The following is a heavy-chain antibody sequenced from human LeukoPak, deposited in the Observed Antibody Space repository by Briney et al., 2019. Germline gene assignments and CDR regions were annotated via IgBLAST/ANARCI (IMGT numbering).Heavy chain of an antibody. V-gene: IGHV1-69*04. J-gene: IGHJ4*02. CDR1: GGTFSSYA. CDR2: IIPILGIA. D-gene: IGHD3-22*01. Sequence: GASVKVSCKASGGTFSSYAISWVRPAPGQGLEWMGRIIPILGIANYAQKFQGRVTITADKSTSTAYMELSSLRSEDTAVYYCARAYYYDSSGYPDDYWGQGTLVTVSS. CDR3: ARAYYYDSSGYPDDY.